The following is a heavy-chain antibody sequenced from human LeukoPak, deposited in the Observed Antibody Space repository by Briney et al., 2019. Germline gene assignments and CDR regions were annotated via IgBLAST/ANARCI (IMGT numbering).Heavy chain of an antibody. Sequence: GGSLRLSCAASGFTFSSYAMSWVRQAPGKGLEWVSAISGSGGSTYYADSVKGRFTISRDNSKNTLYLQMNSLRAEDTAVYYWAKRQANSGYDLALSFDYWGQGTLVTVSS. V-gene: IGHV3-23*01. CDR3: AKRQANSGYDLALSFDY. CDR2: ISGSGGST. D-gene: IGHD5-12*01. CDR1: GFTFSSYA. J-gene: IGHJ4*02.